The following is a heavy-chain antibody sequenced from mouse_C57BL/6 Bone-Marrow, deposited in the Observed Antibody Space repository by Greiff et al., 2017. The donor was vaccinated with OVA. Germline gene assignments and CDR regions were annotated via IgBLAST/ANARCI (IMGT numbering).Heavy chain of an antibody. D-gene: IGHD2-4*01. V-gene: IGHV1-64*01. CDR1: GYTFTSYW. Sequence: QVQLQQPGAELVKPGASVKLSCKASGYTFTSYWMHWVKQRPGQGLEWIGMIHPNSGSTNYNEKFKSKATLTVDKSSSTAYMQLSSLTSEDSAVYYCASERRYDYEAWFAYWGQGTLVTVSA. CDR2: IHPNSGST. J-gene: IGHJ3*01. CDR3: ASERRYDYEAWFAY.